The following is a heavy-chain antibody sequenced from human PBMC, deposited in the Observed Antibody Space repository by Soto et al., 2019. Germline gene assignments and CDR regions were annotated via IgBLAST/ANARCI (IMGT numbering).Heavy chain of an antibody. CDR3: AKASGYCSSSTCSRLIYYYYGMDV. J-gene: IGHJ6*02. CDR2: ISYDGGDR. V-gene: IGHV3-30*18. Sequence: GSLRLSCGASGFTFTSYGMHWVRQAPGKGLEWVAVISYDGGDRYYADSVKGRFTISRDNSKNTLYLQMNSLRAEDTAVYYCAKASGYCSSSTCSRLIYYYYGMDVWGQGTTVTVSS. CDR1: GFTFTSYG. D-gene: IGHD2-2*01.